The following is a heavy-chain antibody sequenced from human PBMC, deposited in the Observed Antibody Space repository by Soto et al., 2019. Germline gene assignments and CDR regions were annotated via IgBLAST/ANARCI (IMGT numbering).Heavy chain of an antibody. J-gene: IGHJ3*02. CDR1: GGTFSSYA. V-gene: IGHV1-69*13. Sequence: ASVKVSCKASGGTFSSYAISWVRQAPGQGLEWMGGIIPIFGTANYAQKFQGRVTITADESTSTAYMELSSLRSEDTAVYYCARDSYYYDSSGYYPGFDAFDIWGQGTMVTVSS. D-gene: IGHD3-22*01. CDR3: ARDSYYYDSSGYYPGFDAFDI. CDR2: IIPIFGTA.